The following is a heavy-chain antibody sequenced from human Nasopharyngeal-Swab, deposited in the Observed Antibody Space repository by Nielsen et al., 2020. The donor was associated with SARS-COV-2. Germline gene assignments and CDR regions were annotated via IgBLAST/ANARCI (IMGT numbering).Heavy chain of an antibody. CDR2: IYYSVST. Sequence: WIRQPPGKGLEWIGSIYYSVSTYYNPSLKSRVTISVDTSKNQFSLRLSYVAAADTAVYYCASLGKDNSGWSDYWGQGTLVTVSS. CDR3: ASLGKDNSGWSDY. D-gene: IGHD6-19*01. J-gene: IGHJ4*02. V-gene: IGHV4-39*01.